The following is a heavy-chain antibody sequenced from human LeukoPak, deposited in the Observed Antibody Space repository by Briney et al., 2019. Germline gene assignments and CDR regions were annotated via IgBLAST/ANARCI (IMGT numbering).Heavy chain of an antibody. J-gene: IGHJ1*01. CDR2: VSGDGRTT. Sequence: GGSLRLSCAASGFTFTSHLIHWVRQPPGKGLVWVSRVSGDGRTTNYADSVKGRFTISRDNAKNTVYLQMDSLRVEDTAVYYCVRTTNGPEHWGQGTLVTVSS. CDR3: VRTTNGPEH. D-gene: IGHD2-8*01. V-gene: IGHV3-74*01. CDR1: GFTFTSHL.